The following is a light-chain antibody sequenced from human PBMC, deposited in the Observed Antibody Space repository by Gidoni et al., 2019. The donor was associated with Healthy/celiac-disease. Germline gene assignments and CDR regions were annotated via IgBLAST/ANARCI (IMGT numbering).Light chain of an antibody. J-gene: IGKJ2*01. CDR3: QQSYSTPPDT. CDR1: QSISSY. Sequence: EIQKTQAPTSLAASVGDRVTITCRASQSISSYLNWYQQKPGKAPKLLIYAASSLQSGVPSRFSGSGSGTDFTLTISSLQPEDFATYYCQQSYSTPPDTFGQGTKLEIK. V-gene: IGKV1-39*01. CDR2: AAS.